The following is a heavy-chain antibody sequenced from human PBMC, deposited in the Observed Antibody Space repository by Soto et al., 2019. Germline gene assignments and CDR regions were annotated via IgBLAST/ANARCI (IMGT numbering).Heavy chain of an antibody. D-gene: IGHD3-10*01. V-gene: IGHV1-18*01. Sequence: GASVKVSCKASGFIFTSYPISWVRQAPGQGLQWLGWISAYSGNTHYAQNLQGRVSMTTDTSTSTAYMELRNLTSDDTAVYYCARGRGFRLLGVPLDSWGPGTPVTVSS. CDR3: ARGRGFRLLGVPLDS. J-gene: IGHJ4*02. CDR2: ISAYSGNT. CDR1: GFIFTSYP.